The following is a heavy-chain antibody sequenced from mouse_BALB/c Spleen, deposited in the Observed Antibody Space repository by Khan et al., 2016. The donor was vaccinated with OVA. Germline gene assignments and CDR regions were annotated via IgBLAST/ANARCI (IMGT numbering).Heavy chain of an antibody. D-gene: IGHD1-1*02. J-gene: IGHJ3*01. V-gene: IGHV1S137*01. CDR1: GYTFTDYA. Sequence: QVQLKQSGAELVRPGVSVKISCKVSGYTFTDYAMHWVKQSHAKSLEWIGVISTYYDDADYNQRFQGKASMTVDRSSSTAYLELARLTSEDSAIYYCARGGRFAYWGQGTLVTVSA. CDR2: ISTYYDDA. CDR3: ARGGRFAY.